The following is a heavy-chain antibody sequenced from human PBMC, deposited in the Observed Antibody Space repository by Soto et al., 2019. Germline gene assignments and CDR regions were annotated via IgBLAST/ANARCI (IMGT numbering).Heavy chain of an antibody. V-gene: IGHV4-34*01. D-gene: IGHD2-15*01. CDR2: INHGGST. J-gene: IGHJ4*02. Sequence: PSETLSLTCAVYGGSFSGYYWNWVRQSPGKGLGWIGEINHGGSTNYNPSLESRITISVDTSKNQFSLKLSSVTAADTAVYYCARGPYCSGASCYRSFDYWDQGTLVTVSS. CDR3: ARGPYCSGASCYRSFDY. CDR1: GGSFSGYY.